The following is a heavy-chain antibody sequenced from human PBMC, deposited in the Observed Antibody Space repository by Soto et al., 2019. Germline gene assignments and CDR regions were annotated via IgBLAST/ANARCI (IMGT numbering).Heavy chain of an antibody. CDR3: TTDTRRISVFGVPWDS. CDR1: GFTLSNAW. Sequence: EVQLEESGGGPVEPGGSLRLSCAASGFTLSNAWMNWVRHTPGRGLEWVGRINSRSDGGTPDYGAPVKGRFTISRDDSLNTVYLQMNSLTAEDTGVYYCTTDTRRISVFGVPWDSWGQGTRVTVSS. CDR2: INSRSDGGTP. V-gene: IGHV3-15*01. J-gene: IGHJ4*02. D-gene: IGHD3-3*01.